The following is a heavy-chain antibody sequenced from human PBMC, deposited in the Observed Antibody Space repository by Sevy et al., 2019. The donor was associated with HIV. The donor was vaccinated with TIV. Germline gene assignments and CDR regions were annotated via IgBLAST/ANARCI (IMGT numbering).Heavy chain of an antibody. Sequence: GGSLRLSCAASGFTFSSYWMSWVRQAPGKGLEWVANIKQDGSEKYYVDSVKGRFTISRDNDRNSLYLQMNSLRAEDTAVYYCARVSGDYSSGWYGLDHFDYWGQGTLVTVSS. J-gene: IGHJ4*02. CDR3: ARVSGDYSSGWYGLDHFDY. D-gene: IGHD6-19*01. CDR1: GFTFSSYW. V-gene: IGHV3-7*03. CDR2: IKQDGSEK.